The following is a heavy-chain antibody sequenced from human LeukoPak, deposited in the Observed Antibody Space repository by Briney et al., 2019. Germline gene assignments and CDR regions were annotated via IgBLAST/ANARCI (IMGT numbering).Heavy chain of an antibody. Sequence: GGSLRLSCAASGFTFSSYSMNWVRQAPGKGLEWVSYISSSSSTIYYADSVKGRFTISRDNAKNSLYLQMNSLRAEDTAVYYCARERVVVVTANYYYGMDVWGQGTTVTVSS. V-gene: IGHV3-48*04. CDR1: GFTFSSYS. D-gene: IGHD2-21*02. J-gene: IGHJ6*02. CDR2: ISSSSSTI. CDR3: ARERVVVVTANYYYGMDV.